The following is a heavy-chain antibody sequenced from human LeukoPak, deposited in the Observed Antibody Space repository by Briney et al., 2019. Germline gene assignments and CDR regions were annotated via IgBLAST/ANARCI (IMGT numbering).Heavy chain of an antibody. CDR2: ISAYNGNT. CDR3: ARVVGSHYDFCSGKGLDY. CDR1: GYTVTSYG. V-gene: IGHV1-18*01. J-gene: IGHJ4*02. D-gene: IGHD3-3*01. Sequence: GASGKVSCKASGYTVTSYGISWVRQAPGQGLEGRGWISAYNGNTNYAQKLQGRVTMTTDTSTSTAYMELRSLRSDDTAVYHCARVVGSHYDFCSGKGLDYWGQGTLVTVSS.